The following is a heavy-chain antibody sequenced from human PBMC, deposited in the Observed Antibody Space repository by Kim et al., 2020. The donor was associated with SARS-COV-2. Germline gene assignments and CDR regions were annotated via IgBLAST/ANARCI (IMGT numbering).Heavy chain of an antibody. D-gene: IGHD2-2*01. Sequence: GGSLRLSCAASGFTFSSYAMSWVRQAPGKGLEWVSVISGSGGSTYYADSVKGRFTISRDKSKNTLYLQMNSLRAEDTAVYYCAKTPPYCSSASCPFDYWGQGTLVTVS. V-gene: IGHV3-23*01. CDR3: AKTPPYCSSASCPFDY. CDR2: ISGSGGST. J-gene: IGHJ4*02. CDR1: GFTFSSYA.